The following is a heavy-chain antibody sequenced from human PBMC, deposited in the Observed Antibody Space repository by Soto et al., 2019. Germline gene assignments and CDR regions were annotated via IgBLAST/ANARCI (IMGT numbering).Heavy chain of an antibody. D-gene: IGHD6-13*01. CDR3: ARSGSSWYYYYGMDV. Sequence: PSEPLSLSCTVSGGSISSYYWGWIRQPPGKGLEWIGYIYYSGSTNYNPSLKSRVTISVDTSKNQFSLKLSSVTAADTAVYYCARSGSSWYYYYGMDVWGQGTTVTVSS. CDR2: IYYSGST. CDR1: GGSISSYY. J-gene: IGHJ6*02. V-gene: IGHV4-59*01.